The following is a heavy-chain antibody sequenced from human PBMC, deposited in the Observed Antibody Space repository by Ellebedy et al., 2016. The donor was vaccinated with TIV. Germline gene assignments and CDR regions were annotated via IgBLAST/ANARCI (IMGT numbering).Heavy chain of an antibody. V-gene: IGHV5-51*01. D-gene: IGHD1-26*01. J-gene: IGHJ5*02. Sequence: GESLKISXKGSGYSFTSYCIGWVRQIPGKGLEWMGIIYPGDSDTRYSPSFQGQVTISADKSISTAYLQWSSLKASDTAMYYCARLGVGAREYWDWFDPWGQGTLVTVSS. CDR3: ARLGVGAREYWDWFDP. CDR2: IYPGDSDT. CDR1: GYSFTSYC.